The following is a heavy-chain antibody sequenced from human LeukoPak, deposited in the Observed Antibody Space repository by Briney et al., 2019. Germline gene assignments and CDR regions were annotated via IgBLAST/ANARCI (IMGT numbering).Heavy chain of an antibody. CDR1: GFTLSTDS. J-gene: IGHJ4*02. CDR3: ARCSSSSIYHSGDY. CDR2: ISSKSRYI. D-gene: IGHD2-2*01. Sequence: PGGSLRLSCVVSGFTLSTDSINWVRQAPGKGLEWVSSISSKSRYIYYADSVKGRFTISRDNAKNSLSLQMNSLRAEDTAVYYCARCSSSSIYHSGDYWGQGTLVTVSS. V-gene: IGHV3-21*01.